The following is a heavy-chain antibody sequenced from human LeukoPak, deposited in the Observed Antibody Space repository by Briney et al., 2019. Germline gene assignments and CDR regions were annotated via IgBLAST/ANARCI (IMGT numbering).Heavy chain of an antibody. J-gene: IGHJ6*02. Sequence: ETLSLTCTVSGGSISSSSYYWGWIRQPPGKGLEWIGSIYYSGSTYYNPSLKSRVTISVDTSKNQFSLKLSSVTAADTAVYYCARVSSGYYYYYGMDVWGQGTTVTVSS. CDR3: ARVSSGYYYYYGMDV. D-gene: IGHD6-19*01. V-gene: IGHV4-39*07. CDR1: GGSISSSSYY. CDR2: IYYSGST.